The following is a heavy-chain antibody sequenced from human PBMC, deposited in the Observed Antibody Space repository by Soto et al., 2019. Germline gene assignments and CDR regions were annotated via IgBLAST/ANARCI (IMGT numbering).Heavy chain of an antibody. CDR1: GFTFSSYS. D-gene: IGHD3-22*01. V-gene: IGHV3-48*01. Sequence: EVQLVESGGGLVQPGGSLRLSCAASGFTFSSYSMNWVRQAPGKGLEWVSYISSSSSTIYFADSVKGRFTISRDNSKNTLYLQMNSLRAEDTAVYYCARPITMIVAPFDYWGQGTLVTVSS. CDR2: ISSSSSTI. J-gene: IGHJ4*02. CDR3: ARPITMIVAPFDY.